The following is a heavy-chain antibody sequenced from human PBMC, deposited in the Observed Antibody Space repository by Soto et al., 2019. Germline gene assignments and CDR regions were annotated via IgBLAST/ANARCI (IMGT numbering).Heavy chain of an antibody. D-gene: IGHD2-15*01. Sequence: QVQLVESGGGVVQPGRSLRLSCAASGFTFSSYGMHWVRQAPGKGLEWVAVISYDGSNKYYADSVKGRFTISRDNSKNTLYLQMNSLRAEDTAVYYCAKDVDQWSYTRAGSDFDYWGQGTLVTVSS. CDR1: GFTFSSYG. V-gene: IGHV3-30*18. CDR3: AKDVDQWSYTRAGSDFDY. CDR2: ISYDGSNK. J-gene: IGHJ4*02.